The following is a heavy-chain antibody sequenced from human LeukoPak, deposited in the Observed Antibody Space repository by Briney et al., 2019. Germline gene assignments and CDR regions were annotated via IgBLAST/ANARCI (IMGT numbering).Heavy chain of an antibody. CDR3: ARVYSSFHDY. D-gene: IGHD6-6*01. Sequence: SETLSLTCTVSGGSISSYYWSWIRQPPGKGLEWIGYIYYSGSTNYNPSLKSRVTISVDTSKNQFSLRLSSVTAADTAVYYCARVYSSFHDYWGQGTLVTVSS. V-gene: IGHV4-59*08. J-gene: IGHJ4*02. CDR1: GGSISSYY. CDR2: IYYSGST.